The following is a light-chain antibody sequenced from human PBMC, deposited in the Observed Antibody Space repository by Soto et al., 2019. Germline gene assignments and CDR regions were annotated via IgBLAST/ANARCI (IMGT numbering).Light chain of an antibody. J-gene: IGKJ1*01. V-gene: IGKV1-5*01. CDR1: QRVSSS. CDR2: FAS. CDR3: QQYHTYSRT. Sequence: DIQMTQSPSTLSASVGDRVTITCRASQRVSSSLAWYQQKPGKAPRLLIYFASNLESGVPSRFRGSGSGTEFTLTISSLQPDDFASYYCQQYHTYSRTFGQGTKVEIK.